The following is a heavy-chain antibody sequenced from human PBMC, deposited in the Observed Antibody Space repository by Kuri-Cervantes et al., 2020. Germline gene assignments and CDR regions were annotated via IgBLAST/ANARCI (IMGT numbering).Heavy chain of an antibody. J-gene: IGHJ6*03. CDR3: ARGDASSYYYMDV. Sequence: SETLSLTCAVYSGSFSHYYWSWIRQPAGKGLEWIGRVHSSGGTDYNPSLKSRVTISVDKSKNQFSLKLTSVTAADTAMYYCARGDASSYYYMDVWGKGTTVTVSS. CDR2: VHSSGGT. D-gene: IGHD3-10*01. V-gene: IGHV4-59*10. CDR1: SGSFSHYY.